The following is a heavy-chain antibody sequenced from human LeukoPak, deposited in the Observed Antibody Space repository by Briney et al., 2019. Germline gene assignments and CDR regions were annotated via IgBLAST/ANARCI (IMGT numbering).Heavy chain of an antibody. CDR3: AREIVVVPAAPDAFDI. J-gene: IGHJ3*02. V-gene: IGHV4-30-2*01. Sequence: PSETLSLTCTVSGGSISSGGYYWSWIRQPPGKGLEWIGYIYHSGSTYYNPTLKSRVTISVDRSKNQFSLKLSSVTAADTAVYYCAREIVVVPAAPDAFDIWGQGTMVTVSS. CDR2: IYHSGST. CDR1: GGSISSGGYY. D-gene: IGHD2-2*01.